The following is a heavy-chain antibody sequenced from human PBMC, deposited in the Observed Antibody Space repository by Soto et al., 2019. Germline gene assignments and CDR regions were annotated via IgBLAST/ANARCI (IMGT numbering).Heavy chain of an antibody. CDR3: ASWSFGGSKVDN. V-gene: IGHV3-7*01. D-gene: IGHD3-3*01. CDR1: GFTLSNLW. J-gene: IGHJ3*02. Sequence: GGSLRLSCAASGFTLSNLWMTWVRQAPGKGLEWVANIKEDGSQKFYVDSVKGRFTISRDNAENSLYLQMTSLRADDTAVYYWASWSFGGSKVDNWGQGTMVTVSS. CDR2: IKEDGSQK.